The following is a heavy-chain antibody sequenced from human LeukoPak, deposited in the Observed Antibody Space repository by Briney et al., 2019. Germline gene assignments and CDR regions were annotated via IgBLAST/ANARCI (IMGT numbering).Heavy chain of an antibody. CDR2: IIPILGIA. Sequence: ASVKVSCKASGGTFSSYTISWVRQAPGQGLEWMGRIIPILGIANYAQKFQGRLTITADKSTSTSYMELSSLRSEDTAVYYCARDLRGYSGLRFDYWGQGTLVTVSS. CDR3: ARDLRGYSGLRFDY. V-gene: IGHV1-69*04. D-gene: IGHD5-12*01. CDR1: GGTFSSYT. J-gene: IGHJ4*02.